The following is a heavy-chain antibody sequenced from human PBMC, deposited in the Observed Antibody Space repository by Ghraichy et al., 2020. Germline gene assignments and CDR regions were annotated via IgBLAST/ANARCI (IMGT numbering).Heavy chain of an antibody. CDR2: IYHSGGT. J-gene: IGHJ4*02. V-gene: IGHV4-38-2*02. CDR1: GYSLSSGYY. Sequence: SETLSLTCTVSGYSLSSGYYWAWIRQPPGKGLEWIGSIYHSGGTYYNPSLRSQCIISVDTSKNQFSLDLISATAADTAVYYCARIEAQLVYFDYWGQGSLVTVSS. CDR3: ARIEAQLVYFDY. D-gene: IGHD6-13*01.